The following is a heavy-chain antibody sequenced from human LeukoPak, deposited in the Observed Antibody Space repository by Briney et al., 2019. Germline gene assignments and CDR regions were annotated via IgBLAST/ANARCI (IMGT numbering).Heavy chain of an antibody. J-gene: IGHJ4*02. CDR2: IIPILGIA. CDR3: ARGQVGATMGTDY. Sequence: SVKVSCKASGGTFSSYAISWVRQAPGQGLEWMGRIIPILGIANYAQKFQGRVTITADKSTSTAYMELSSLRSEDTAVYYCARGQVGATMGTDYWGQGTLVTVSS. D-gene: IGHD1-26*01. CDR1: GGTFSSYA. V-gene: IGHV1-69*04.